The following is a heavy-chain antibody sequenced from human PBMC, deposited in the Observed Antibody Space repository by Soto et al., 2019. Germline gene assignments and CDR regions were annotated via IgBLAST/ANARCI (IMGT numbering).Heavy chain of an antibody. CDR3: ARDRIAVAGTYLDP. J-gene: IGHJ5*02. V-gene: IGHV4-59*01. CDR2: IYYSGST. CDR1: GGSISSYY. D-gene: IGHD6-19*01. Sequence: QVQLQESGPGLVKPSETLSLTCTVSGGSISSYYWSWIRQPPGKGLEWIGYIYYSGSTNYNPSLKSLGTISVDTSKHQFSQKLSSVTAADTAVYYCARDRIAVAGTYLDPWGQGTLVTVSS.